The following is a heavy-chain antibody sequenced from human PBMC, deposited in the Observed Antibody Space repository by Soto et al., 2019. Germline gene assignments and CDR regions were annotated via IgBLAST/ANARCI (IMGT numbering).Heavy chain of an antibody. CDR1: GYDFTTYG. J-gene: IGHJ4*02. V-gene: IGHV1-18*01. CDR3: ARGRYGDY. D-gene: IGHD1-1*01. CDR2: ISAHNGNT. Sequence: QVHLVQSGAEVKKPGASVKVSCKGSGYDFTTYGITWVRQAPGQGLEWMAWISAHNGNTDYAQKLQGRVTVTRETSTRTAYMELRSLRSDDTAVYYCARGRYGDYWGQGALVTVSS.